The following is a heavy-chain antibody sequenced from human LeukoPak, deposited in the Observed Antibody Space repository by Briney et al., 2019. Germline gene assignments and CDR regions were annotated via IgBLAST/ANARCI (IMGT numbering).Heavy chain of an antibody. CDR2: IYTSGST. Sequence: SETLSLTCTVSGGSISSYYWSWIRQPPGKGLEGIGYIYTSGSTNYNPSLKSRVTISVDTSKNQFSLKLSSVTAADTAVYYCARTYSSSFFDYWGQGTLVTVSS. CDR3: ARTYSSSFFDY. D-gene: IGHD6-13*01. CDR1: GGSISSYY. V-gene: IGHV4-4*09. J-gene: IGHJ4*02.